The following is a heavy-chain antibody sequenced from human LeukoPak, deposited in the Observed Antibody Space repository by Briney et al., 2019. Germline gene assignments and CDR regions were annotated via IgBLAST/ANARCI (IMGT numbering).Heavy chain of an antibody. CDR2: IKPDSGSS. D-gene: IGHD6-19*01. V-gene: IGHV1-2*02. CDR3: ARARVPIAVAGLYYFDY. CDR1: GYTFTAYY. J-gene: IGHJ4*02. Sequence: ASVNVSCKASGYTFTAYYIHWLRQAPGQGPEWMGWIKPDSGSSHYAQKFQGRVTMTRDTSSNSAYLDLTRLKSDDKAVYYCARARVPIAVAGLYYFDYWGQGALVTVSS.